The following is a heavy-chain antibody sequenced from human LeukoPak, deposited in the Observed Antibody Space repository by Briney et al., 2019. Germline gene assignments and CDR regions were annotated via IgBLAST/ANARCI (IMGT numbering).Heavy chain of an antibody. V-gene: IGHV3-30*03. CDR3: AAGVSLYY. Sequence: GRSLRLSCAASGFTFSSYGMHWVRQAPGKGLEWVAVISYDGSNKYYADSVKGRFTISRDNAKNTLYLQMNSLRAEDTAVYYCAAGVSLYYWGQGTLVTVSS. CDR1: GFTFSSYG. D-gene: IGHD3-3*01. J-gene: IGHJ4*02. CDR2: ISYDGSNK.